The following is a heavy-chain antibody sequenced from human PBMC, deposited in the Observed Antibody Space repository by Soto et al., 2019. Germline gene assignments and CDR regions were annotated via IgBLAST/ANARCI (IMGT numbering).Heavy chain of an antibody. J-gene: IGHJ4*02. CDR2: ILVGSGDT. Sequence: QIHLVQSGPEVKKPGTSVKVSCKASGSTFTTTRIQWVRQARGQRPEWIGWILVGSGDTNYAQKFQERVTITRDMSTSTVYMELTSLRSEDTAVYYCVAYSSGFYRSFDYWGQGTLVAVSS. CDR3: VAYSSGFYRSFDY. CDR1: GSTFTTTR. D-gene: IGHD3-22*01. V-gene: IGHV1-58*02.